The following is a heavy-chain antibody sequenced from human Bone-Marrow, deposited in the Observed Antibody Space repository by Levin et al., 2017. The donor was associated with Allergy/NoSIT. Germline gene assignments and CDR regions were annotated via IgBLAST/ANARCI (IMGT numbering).Heavy chain of an antibody. D-gene: IGHD6-13*01. V-gene: IGHV4-61*01. J-gene: IGHJ3*02. CDR3: ARRIAAAVDDAFDI. Sequence: SETLSLTCTVSGGSVSSGSYYWSWIRQPPGKGLEWIGYIYYSGSTNYNPSLKSRVTISVDTSKNQFSLKLSSVTAADTAVYYCARRIAAAVDDAFDIWGQGTMVTVSS. CDR2: IYYSGST. CDR1: GGSVSSGSYY.